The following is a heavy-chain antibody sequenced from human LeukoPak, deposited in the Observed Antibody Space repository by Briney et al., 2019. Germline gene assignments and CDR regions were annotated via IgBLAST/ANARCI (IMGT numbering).Heavy chain of an antibody. CDR3: ARGDYYDSSGYYWPCFDY. CDR2: IYPGDSES. CDR1: GYTFTDYW. J-gene: IGHJ4*02. V-gene: IGHV5-51*01. D-gene: IGHD3-22*01. Sequence: GESLKISCKASGYTFTDYWIGWVRQMPGKGLEWMGFIYPGDSESRYSPSFQGLATISADKSISTAYLQWSSLKASDTAMYYCARGDYYDSSGYYWPCFDYWGQGTLVTVSS.